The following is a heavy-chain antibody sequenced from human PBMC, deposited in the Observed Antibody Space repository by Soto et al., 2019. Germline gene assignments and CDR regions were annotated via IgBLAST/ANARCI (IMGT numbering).Heavy chain of an antibody. CDR2: IYYSGST. V-gene: IGHV4-61*01. CDR1: GGSVSSGSYY. CDR3: ARDAEYYYDSSGRRPEYYYYYGMDV. Sequence: PSETLSLTCTVSGGSVSSGSYYWSWIRQPPGKGLEWIGYIYYSGSTNYNPSLKSRVTISVDTSKNQFSLKLSSVTAADTAVYYCARDAEYYYDSSGRRPEYYYYYGMDVWGQGTTVTVSS. J-gene: IGHJ6*02. D-gene: IGHD3-22*01.